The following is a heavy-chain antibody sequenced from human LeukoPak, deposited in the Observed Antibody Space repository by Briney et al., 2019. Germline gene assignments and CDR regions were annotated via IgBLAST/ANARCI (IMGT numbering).Heavy chain of an antibody. V-gene: IGHV3-30*18. J-gene: IGHJ4*02. CDR2: ISYDGSNK. CDR1: GFTFSSYW. CDR3: AKDRGSGWTDY. D-gene: IGHD6-19*01. Sequence: GGSLRLSCAASGFTFSSYWMNWARQAPGKGLEWVAVISYDGSNKYYADSVKGRFTISRDNSKNTLYLQMNSLRAEDTAVYYCAKDRGSGWTDYWGQGTLVTVSS.